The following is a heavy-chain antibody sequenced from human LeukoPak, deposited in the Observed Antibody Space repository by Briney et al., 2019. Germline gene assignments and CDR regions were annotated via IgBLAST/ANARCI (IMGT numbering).Heavy chain of an antibody. J-gene: IGHJ6*02. V-gene: IGHV1-69*01. Sequence: GSSVTVSCKASGGTFSSYAISRVRQAPGQGLEWMGGIIPIFGTANYAQKFQGRVTITADESTSTAYMELSSLRSEDTAVYYCARGPPGYCSGGSCYFEGYYYGMDVWGQGTTVTVSS. CDR1: GGTFSSYA. CDR2: IIPIFGTA. CDR3: ARGPPGYCSGGSCYFEGYYYGMDV. D-gene: IGHD2-15*01.